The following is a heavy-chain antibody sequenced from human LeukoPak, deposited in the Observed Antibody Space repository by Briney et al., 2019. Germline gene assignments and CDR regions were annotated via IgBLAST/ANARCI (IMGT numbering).Heavy chain of an antibody. V-gene: IGHV1-69*04. CDR3: ARDAGYCSSTSCSLPEPEYYYYGMDV. CDR1: GGTFSSYA. J-gene: IGHJ6*02. CDR2: IIPILGIA. Sequence: SVKVSCKASGGTFSSYAISWVRQAPGQGLEWMGRIIPILGIANYAQKFQGRVTITADKSTSTAYMELSSLRSEDTAVYYCARDAGYCSSTSCSLPEPEYYYYGMDVWGQGTTVTVSS. D-gene: IGHD2-2*01.